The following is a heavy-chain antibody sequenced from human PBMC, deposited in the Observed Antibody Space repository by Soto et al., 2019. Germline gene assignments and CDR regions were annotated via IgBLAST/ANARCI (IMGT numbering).Heavy chain of an antibody. V-gene: IGHV1-18*01. Sequence: ASVKVSCKASGYTFTSYGISWVRQAPGQGLEWMGWISAYNGNTNYAQKLQGRVTMTTDTSTSTAYMELRSLRSDDTAVYYCARDSEWELLLGYYFDYWGQGTLVTVSS. CDR1: GYTFTSYG. D-gene: IGHD1-26*01. J-gene: IGHJ4*02. CDR3: ARDSEWELLLGYYFDY. CDR2: ISAYNGNT.